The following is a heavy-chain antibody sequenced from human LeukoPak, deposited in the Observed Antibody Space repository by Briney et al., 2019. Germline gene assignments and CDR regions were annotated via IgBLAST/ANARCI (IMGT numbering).Heavy chain of an antibody. CDR1: GYTFTSYG. CDR3: AKDPSGSYYFDY. CDR2: IRAYNGNT. V-gene: IGHV1-18*01. J-gene: IGHJ4*02. Sequence: ASVKVSCKASGYTFTSYGISWVRQAPGQGLEWMGWIRAYNGNTNYAQKLQGRVTMTTDPSTSTAYMELRSLRSDDTAVYYCAKDPSGSYYFDYWGQGTLVTVSS. D-gene: IGHD1-26*01.